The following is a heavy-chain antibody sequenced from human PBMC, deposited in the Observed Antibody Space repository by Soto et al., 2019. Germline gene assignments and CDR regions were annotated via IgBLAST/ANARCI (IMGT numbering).Heavy chain of an antibody. CDR1: GYFFTSHY. J-gene: IGHJ4*02. D-gene: IGHD1-26*01. CDR2: INPNNGDT. CDR3: AREVTYGGRSFSLGL. V-gene: IGHV1-2*06. Sequence: ASVKVSCKTSGYFFTSHYIHWVRLAPGRGLEWMGRINPNNGDTNSPQKFQGRVAMTSDTSISTAYMEMSGLRSDDTALYYCAREVTYGGRSFSLGLWGQGTLVTVSS.